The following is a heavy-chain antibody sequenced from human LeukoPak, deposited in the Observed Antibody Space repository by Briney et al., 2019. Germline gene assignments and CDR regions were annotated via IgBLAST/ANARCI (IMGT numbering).Heavy chain of an antibody. CDR2: ISTGGMNI. V-gene: IGHV3-48*03. J-gene: IGHJ4*02. Sequence: GGSLRLSCAASGFTFSSYEMNWVRQAPGKGLEWVSHISTGGMNINYADSVRGRFTISRDNAKNSLHLQMNSLRVEDTAVYYCARVGHCSSTACFIDYWGQGTLVTVSS. CDR3: ARVGHCSSTACFIDY. CDR1: GFTFSSYE. D-gene: IGHD2-2*01.